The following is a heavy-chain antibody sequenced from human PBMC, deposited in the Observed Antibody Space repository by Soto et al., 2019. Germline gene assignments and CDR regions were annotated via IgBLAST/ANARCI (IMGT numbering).Heavy chain of an antibody. CDR2: FSTGGDGGTT. CDR3: AKKVNSGPGSQYFDF. J-gene: IGHJ4*02. D-gene: IGHD3-10*01. CDR1: GFNFRDAW. V-gene: IGHV3-23*01. Sequence: PGGSLRLSCAASGFNFRDAWMSWVRQAPGKGLEWVSGFSTGGDGGTTYYIDSVKGRFTISRDNSKNMLFLQMNSLRGEDTAIYYCAKKVNSGPGSQYFDFWGQGTLVTVSS.